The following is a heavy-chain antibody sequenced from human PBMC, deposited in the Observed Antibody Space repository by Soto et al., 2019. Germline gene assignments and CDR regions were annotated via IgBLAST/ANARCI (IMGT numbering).Heavy chain of an antibody. Sequence: PSETLSLTCTVSSGSISHYYWSWIRQPAGKGLEWIGRIFTSGSTNYNPSLKGRVTMSIDTAKNQFSLKLSSVTAADTAMYYCARVSRDIGVVHRWGQGSLVTV. D-gene: IGHD3-3*01. CDR1: SGSISHYY. CDR2: IFTSGST. V-gene: IGHV4-4*07. CDR3: ARVSRDIGVVHR. J-gene: IGHJ5*02.